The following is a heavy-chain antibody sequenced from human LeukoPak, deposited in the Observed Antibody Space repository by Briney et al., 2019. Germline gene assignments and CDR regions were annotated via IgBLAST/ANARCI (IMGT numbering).Heavy chain of an antibody. Sequence: GGSLRLSCAASGFTFNIYAMYWVRQAPGKGLEWVALISYDGSNKYYADSVKGRFTISRDNSKNTLYMQMNSLRAEDTAVYYCAREPTIAAAGSYFDYWGQGTLVTVSS. V-gene: IGHV3-30-3*01. D-gene: IGHD6-13*01. CDR2: ISYDGSNK. CDR1: GFTFNIYA. CDR3: AREPTIAAAGSYFDY. J-gene: IGHJ4*02.